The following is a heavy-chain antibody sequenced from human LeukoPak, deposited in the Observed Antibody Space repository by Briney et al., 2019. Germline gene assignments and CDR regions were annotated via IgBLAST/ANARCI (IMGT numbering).Heavy chain of an antibody. Sequence: SETLSLTCTVSGGSISSSAYYWGWIRRPPGKGLEWIGSIYYSGSTYYNPSLKSRVTISVDTSKNQFSLKLSSVTAADTAVYYCATDYGGEEYYFDYWGQGTLVTVSS. CDR3: ATDYGGEEYYFDY. J-gene: IGHJ4*02. D-gene: IGHD3-16*01. V-gene: IGHV4-39*01. CDR2: IYYSGST. CDR1: GGSISSSAYY.